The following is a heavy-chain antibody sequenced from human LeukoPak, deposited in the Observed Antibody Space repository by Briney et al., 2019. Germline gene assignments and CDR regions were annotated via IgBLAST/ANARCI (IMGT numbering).Heavy chain of an antibody. CDR2: ISWNSGSI. CDR3: ASVPHYVWGSYRPHYYYYMDV. V-gene: IGHV3-9*01. CDR1: GFTFDDYA. J-gene: IGHJ6*03. D-gene: IGHD3-16*02. Sequence: GGSLRLSCAASGFTFDDYAMHWVRQAPGKGLEWVSGISWNSGSIGYADSVKGRFTISRDNAKNSLYLQMNSLRAEDTAVYYCASVPHYVWGSYRPHYYYYMDVWGKGTTVTVSS.